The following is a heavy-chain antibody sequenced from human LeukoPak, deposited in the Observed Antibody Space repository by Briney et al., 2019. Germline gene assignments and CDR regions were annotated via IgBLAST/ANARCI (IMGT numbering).Heavy chain of an antibody. CDR2: ISSSSSYI. Sequence: TGGSLRLSCAASGFTFSSYSMNWVRQAPGKGLEWVSSISSSSSYIYYADSVKGRFTISRDNAKNSLYLQMNSLRAEDTAVYYCARDLDDFWSGYYMDYWGQGTLVTVSS. V-gene: IGHV3-21*01. D-gene: IGHD3-3*01. J-gene: IGHJ4*02. CDR1: GFTFSSYS. CDR3: ARDLDDFWSGYYMDY.